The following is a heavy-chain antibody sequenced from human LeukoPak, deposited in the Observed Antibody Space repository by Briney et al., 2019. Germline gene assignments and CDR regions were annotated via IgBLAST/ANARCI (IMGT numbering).Heavy chain of an antibody. D-gene: IGHD4-23*01. V-gene: IGHV3-33*06. Sequence: PGRSLRLSCAASGFTLSSYGMHWVRQAPGKGLEWVAVIWYDGSNQFYADSVKGRFTISRDNSKNTLYLQMNSLRAEDTALYYCAKDIFHYGGNWGQTSARYYYYGMDVWGQGTTVTVSS. CDR2: IWYDGSNQ. CDR3: AKDIFHYGGNWGQTSARYYYYGMDV. CDR1: GFTLSSYG. J-gene: IGHJ6*02.